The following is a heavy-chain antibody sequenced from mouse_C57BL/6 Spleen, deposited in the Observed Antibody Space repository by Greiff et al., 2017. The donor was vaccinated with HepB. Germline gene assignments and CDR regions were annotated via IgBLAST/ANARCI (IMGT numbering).Heavy chain of an antibody. J-gene: IGHJ4*01. Sequence: VQLQQSGPELVKPGASVKMSCKASGYTFTDYNMHWVKQSHGKSLEWIGYINPNNGGTSYNQKFKGKATLTVNKSSSTAYMELRSLTSEDSAVYYCARRDGYDYYAMDYWGQGTSVTVSS. CDR1: GYTFTDYN. CDR2: INPNNGGT. V-gene: IGHV1-22*01. D-gene: IGHD2-2*01. CDR3: ARRDGYDYYAMDY.